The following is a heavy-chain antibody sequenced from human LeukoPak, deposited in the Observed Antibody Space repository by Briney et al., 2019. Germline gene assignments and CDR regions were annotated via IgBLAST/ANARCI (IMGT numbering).Heavy chain of an antibody. V-gene: IGHV1-2*02. Sequence: ASVKVSCKASGYTFTGYYMHWVRQAPGQGLEWMGWINPNSGGTNYAQKFQGRVTMTRDTSISTAYMELSRLRSDDTAVYYCARVSPRDGYNYFDYWGQGTLVTVSS. J-gene: IGHJ4*02. CDR1: GYTFTGYY. CDR3: ARVSPRDGYNYFDY. D-gene: IGHD5-24*01. CDR2: INPNSGGT.